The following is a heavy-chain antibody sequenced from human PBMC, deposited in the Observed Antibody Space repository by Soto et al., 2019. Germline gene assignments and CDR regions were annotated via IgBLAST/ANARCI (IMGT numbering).Heavy chain of an antibody. V-gene: IGHV4-59*08. D-gene: IGHD6-13*01. CDR1: GGSISSYY. J-gene: IGHJ6*01. CDR3: ARSPSSSWYGDYYYYYGMDV. Sequence: SETLSLTCTASGGSISSYYWSWIRQPPGKGLEWIGYIYYSGSTNYNPSLRSRVTISVDTSKNQFSLKLSSVTAADTAVYYCARSPSSSWYGDYYYYYGMDVWGQGTTVT. CDR2: IYYSGST.